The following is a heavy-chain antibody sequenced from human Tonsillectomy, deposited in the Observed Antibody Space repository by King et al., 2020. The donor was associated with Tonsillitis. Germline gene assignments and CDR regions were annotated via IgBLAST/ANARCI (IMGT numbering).Heavy chain of an antibody. CDR2: LSGSGGST. CDR1: GFTFSSYA. V-gene: IGHV3-23*04. D-gene: IGHD3-3*01. J-gene: IGHJ6*02. Sequence: VQLVESGGGLIQPGGSLRLSCAASGFTFSSYAMNWVRQAPGKGLEWVSGLSGSGGSTYYADSVEGRFAISRDNSKNTLYLQMNSLRAEDTAVYYCAKDRDFWSPHGMEVWGQGTTVTVSS. CDR3: AKDRDFWSPHGMEV.